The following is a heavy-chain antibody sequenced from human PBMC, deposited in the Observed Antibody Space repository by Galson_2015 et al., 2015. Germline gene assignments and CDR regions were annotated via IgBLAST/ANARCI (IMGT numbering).Heavy chain of an antibody. CDR3: ARVGYGYNMYYCDY. Sequence: SLRLSCAASGFTFDDYGMSWVRQVPGKGLEWVSGINWNGGSTGYADSAKGRFTISRDNAKNSLYLQMNSLRAEDTALYHCARVGYGYNMYYCDYWGQGLLVTVSS. CDR1: GFTFDDYG. J-gene: IGHJ4*02. D-gene: IGHD5-24*01. CDR2: INWNGGST. V-gene: IGHV3-20*01.